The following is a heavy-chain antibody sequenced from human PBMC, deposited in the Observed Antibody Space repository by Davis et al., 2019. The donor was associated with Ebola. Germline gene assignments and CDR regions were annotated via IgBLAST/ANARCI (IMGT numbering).Heavy chain of an antibody. D-gene: IGHD1-1*01. Sequence: PGGSLRLSCAAAGFTFDDYAMHWVRQAPGKGLEWVSGISWNSGSQGYADSVRGRFTISRDNAKNVLYLEMNSLRREDTALYYCVKDTLTTGWLNGFDHWGQGTLVTVSS. CDR2: ISWNSGSQ. V-gene: IGHV3-9*01. CDR3: VKDTLTTGWLNGFDH. CDR1: GFTFDDYA. J-gene: IGHJ4*02.